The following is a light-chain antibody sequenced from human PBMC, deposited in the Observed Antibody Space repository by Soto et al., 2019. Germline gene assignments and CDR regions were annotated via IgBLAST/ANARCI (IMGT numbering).Light chain of an antibody. CDR3: QQRGTWPPIT. Sequence: EIVLTQSPATLSLSPGERATLSCRASQSVGNYLAWYQQKPGQAPRLLIYDASSRATGIPARFSGSGSWTDFTLTISSLESEDFAVHYCQQRGTWPPITFGQGTRLEIK. CDR1: QSVGNY. J-gene: IGKJ5*01. V-gene: IGKV3-11*01. CDR2: DAS.